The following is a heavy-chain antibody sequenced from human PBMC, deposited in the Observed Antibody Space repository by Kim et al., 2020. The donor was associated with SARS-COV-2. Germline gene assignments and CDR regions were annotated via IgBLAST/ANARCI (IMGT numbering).Heavy chain of an antibody. V-gene: IGHV1-2*02. J-gene: IGHJ5*02. D-gene: IGHD6-13*01. CDR3: ARLYSSSNRGFDP. CDR1: GYTFTGYY. CDR2: INPNSGGT. Sequence: ASVKVSCKASGYTFTGYYMHWVRQAPGQGLEWMGWINPNSGGTNYAQKFQGRVTMTRDTSISTAYMELSRLRSDDTAVYYCARLYSSSNRGFDPWGQGTLVTVSS.